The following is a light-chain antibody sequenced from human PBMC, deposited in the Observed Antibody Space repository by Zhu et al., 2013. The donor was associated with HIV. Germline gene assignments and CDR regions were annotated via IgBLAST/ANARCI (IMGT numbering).Light chain of an antibody. Sequence: DIVMTQSPDSLAVSLGERATINCKSSQSVLYSTNNNNYLAWYQQKAGQSPTLLIYWASTRESGVPDRFSGSGSGTDFTLTISSVEAEDVAIYYCQQYYGAPPWTFGQGTKVEI. CDR3: QQYYGAPPWT. CDR1: QSVLYSTNNNNY. V-gene: IGKV4-1*01. CDR2: WAS. J-gene: IGKJ1*01.